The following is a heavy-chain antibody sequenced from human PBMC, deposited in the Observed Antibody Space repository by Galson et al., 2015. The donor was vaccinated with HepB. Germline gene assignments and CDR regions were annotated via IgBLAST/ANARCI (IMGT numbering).Heavy chain of an antibody. CDR3: AREDIVVVPAAMGYFQH. CDR2: INPSGGST. CDR1: GYTFTSYY. Sequence: SVKVSCKASGYTFTSYYMHWVRQAPGQGLEWMGIINPSGGSTSYAQKFQGRVTMTRDTSTSTVYMELSSLRSEDTAVYYCAREDIVVVPAAMGYFQHWGQGTLVTVSS. J-gene: IGHJ1*01. D-gene: IGHD2-2*01. V-gene: IGHV1-46*01.